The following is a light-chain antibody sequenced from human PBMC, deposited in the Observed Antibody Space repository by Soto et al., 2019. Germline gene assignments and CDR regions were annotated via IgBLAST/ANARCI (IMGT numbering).Light chain of an antibody. Sequence: QSVLTQPASVSGSPGQSITIYCTGTSXDVGTYNYVSWYQQHPGKAPKVMIYEVTYRPSGVSNRFSGSKSGNTASLTISGLQAEDEAEYYCSSYTGSSTLYVFGTGTKATVL. CDR2: EVT. CDR3: SSYTGSSTLYV. V-gene: IGLV2-14*01. J-gene: IGLJ1*01. CDR1: SXDVGTYNY.